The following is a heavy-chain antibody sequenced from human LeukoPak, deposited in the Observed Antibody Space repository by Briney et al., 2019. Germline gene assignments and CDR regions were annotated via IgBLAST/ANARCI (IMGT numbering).Heavy chain of an antibody. J-gene: IGHJ4*02. CDR1: GFTFSSYG. CDR3: ARGGPYSSSWYYFDY. Sequence: PGGSLRLSCAASGFTFSSYGMHWVRQAPGKGLEWVAVIWYDGSNKYYADSVKGRFTISRDNSDNTLYLQMSSLRAEDTAMYYCARGGPYSSSWYYFDYWGQGTLVTVSS. V-gene: IGHV3-33*01. CDR2: IWYDGSNK. D-gene: IGHD6-13*01.